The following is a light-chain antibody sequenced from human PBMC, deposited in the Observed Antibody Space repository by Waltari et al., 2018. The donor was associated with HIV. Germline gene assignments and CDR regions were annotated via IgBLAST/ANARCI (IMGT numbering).Light chain of an antibody. CDR2: GKN. CDR1: SLRHYY. Sequence: SELTQDPAVSVALGQTVRITFQGDSLRHYYATWYQQKPGQAPVLVIYGKNNRPAGIPDRFSGSSSGNTASLTITATQADDEADYYCNSWDTNPEGVVFGGGTKLTVL. CDR3: NSWDTNPEGVV. V-gene: IGLV3-19*01. J-gene: IGLJ3*02.